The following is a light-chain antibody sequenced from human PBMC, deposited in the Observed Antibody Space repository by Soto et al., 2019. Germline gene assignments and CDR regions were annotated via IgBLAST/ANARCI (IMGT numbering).Light chain of an antibody. J-gene: IGLJ1*01. Sequence: QSALTQPASVSGSPGQSITISCTGTSSDVGGYDFVSWYQHHPGKAPKLMIYEVSTRPSGVSDRFSGSKSGNTDSLTISGLQAEDEADYYCSSYTSDWGVFGTGTKVTVL. CDR2: EVS. V-gene: IGLV2-14*01. CDR3: SSYTSDWGV. CDR1: SSDVGGYDF.